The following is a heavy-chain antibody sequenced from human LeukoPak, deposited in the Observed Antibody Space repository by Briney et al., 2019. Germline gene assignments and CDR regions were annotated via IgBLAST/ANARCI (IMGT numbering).Heavy chain of an antibody. CDR2: ISYDGSNK. J-gene: IGHJ5*02. V-gene: IGHV3-30-3*01. Sequence: GGSLRLSCAASGFTFSSYAMHWVRQAPGKGLEWVAVISYDGSNKYYADSVKGRFTISRDNSKNTLYLQMNSLRAEDTAVYYRARDLGYGFYCSSTSCYRGDNWFDPWGQGTLVTVSS. CDR1: GFTFSSYA. D-gene: IGHD2-2*02. CDR3: ARDLGYGFYCSSTSCYRGDNWFDP.